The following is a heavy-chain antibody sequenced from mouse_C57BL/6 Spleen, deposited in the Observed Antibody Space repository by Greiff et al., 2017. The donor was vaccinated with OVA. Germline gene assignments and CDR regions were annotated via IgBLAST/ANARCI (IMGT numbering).Heavy chain of an antibody. V-gene: IGHV1-55*01. CDR3: AELGRGFAY. CDR1: GFTFTSYW. J-gene: IGHJ3*01. D-gene: IGHD4-1*01. Sequence: QVQLQQPGAELVKPGASVKLSCKASGFTFTSYWMTWVKQRPGQGLEWIGDIYPGSGSTNYHEKFKGKATLTVDTSSSTAYMQLSSLTSEDSAVYYCAELGRGFAYWGQGTLVTVSA. CDR2: IYPGSGST.